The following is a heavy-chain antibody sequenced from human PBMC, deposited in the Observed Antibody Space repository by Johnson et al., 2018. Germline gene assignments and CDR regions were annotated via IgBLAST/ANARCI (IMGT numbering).Heavy chain of an antibody. J-gene: IGHJ6*02. D-gene: IGHD3-10*01. CDR2: IYDSGST. V-gene: IGHV4-59*01. CDR3: ARGVAHPYYYYGMDG. Sequence: QVQLQESGPGLVKPSETLSLTCTVSGGSITSYYWSWIRQPPGKGLEWVGYIYDSGSTNYNPSLKSRVSISVDTSKNQFSLKLSSVTAADTAVYYCARGVAHPYYYYGMDGWGQGTTVTVSS. CDR1: GGSITSYY.